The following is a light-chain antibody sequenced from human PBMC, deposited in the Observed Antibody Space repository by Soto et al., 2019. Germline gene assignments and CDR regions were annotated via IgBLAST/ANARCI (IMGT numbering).Light chain of an antibody. J-gene: IGLJ2*01. Sequence: SYELTQPPSVSVSLGQTASITCSGDKLGDKYACWYHQKPGQSPVLVIYQDTERPSGIPERFSGSNSGNTATLTISGTQAMDEADYYCQAWENKIVVFGGGTKLTVL. CDR1: KLGDKY. CDR2: QDT. CDR3: QAWENKIVV. V-gene: IGLV3-1*01.